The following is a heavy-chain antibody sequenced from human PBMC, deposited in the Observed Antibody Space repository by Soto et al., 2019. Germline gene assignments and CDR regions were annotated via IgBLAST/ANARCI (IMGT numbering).Heavy chain of an antibody. Sequence: ASVKVSCKASGYTFTTYGISWVRQAPGQGLEWMGWISGYNGHTKYAQKFQGRVTMTTDTSTSTVYMDLRSLRSDDTAVYYCATLPPRIVVSLLPIPTWGQGILVTVSS. J-gene: IGHJ5*02. V-gene: IGHV1-18*01. D-gene: IGHD2-21*01. CDR3: ATLPPRIVVSLLPIPT. CDR2: ISGYNGHT. CDR1: GYTFTTYG.